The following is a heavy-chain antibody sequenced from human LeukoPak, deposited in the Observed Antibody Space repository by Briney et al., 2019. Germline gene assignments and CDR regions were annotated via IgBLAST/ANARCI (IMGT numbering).Heavy chain of an antibody. CDR3: ARERDGYNYFDY. Sequence: ASVKVSCKASGYTFTSYYIHWVRQAPGQGPEWMGIINSIGGTTDYAQKFQGRVTMTRDTSTSTVYMELSSLRSDDKAVYYCARERDGYNYFDYWGQGTLVTVSS. D-gene: IGHD5-24*01. J-gene: IGHJ4*02. CDR2: INSIGGTT. V-gene: IGHV1-46*01. CDR1: GYTFTSYY.